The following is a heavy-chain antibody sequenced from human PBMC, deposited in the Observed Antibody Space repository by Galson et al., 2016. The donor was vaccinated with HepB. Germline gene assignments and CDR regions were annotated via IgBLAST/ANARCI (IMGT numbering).Heavy chain of an antibody. Sequence: SVKVSCKASGGTFNSYAINWVRQAPGQGLEWMGVINPSGGSTTYGQRFQGRVNMTRDTSTNAVYMELSSLRSEDTAVYYCAREVGATNNWFDPWGQGTLVTVSS. D-gene: IGHD1-26*01. CDR1: GGTFNSYA. V-gene: IGHV1-46*02. CDR2: INPSGGST. CDR3: AREVGATNNWFDP. J-gene: IGHJ5*02.